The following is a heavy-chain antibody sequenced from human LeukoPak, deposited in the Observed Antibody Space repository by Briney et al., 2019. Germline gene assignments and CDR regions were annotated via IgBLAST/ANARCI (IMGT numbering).Heavy chain of an antibody. CDR2: IYYSGST. V-gene: IGHV4-59*01. D-gene: IGHD4-11*01. Sequence: SETLSLTCTVSGGSISSYYWSWIRQPPGKGLEWIGYIYYSGSTNYNPSLKSRVTISVDTSKNQFSLKLSSVTAADTAVYYCATSYRGPFDYWGQGTLVTVSS. J-gene: IGHJ4*02. CDR1: GGSISSYY. CDR3: ATSYRGPFDY.